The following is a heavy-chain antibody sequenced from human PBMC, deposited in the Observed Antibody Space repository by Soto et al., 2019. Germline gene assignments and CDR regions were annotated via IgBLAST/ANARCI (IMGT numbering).Heavy chain of an antibody. Sequence: GESLKISCKGSGYSFTSYWISWVRQMPGKGLEWMGRIDPSDSYTNYSPSFQGHVTISADKSISTAYLQWSSLKASDTAMYYCARRYCSGGSCYSVRGDYYYYGMDVWGQGTTVTVS. J-gene: IGHJ6*02. D-gene: IGHD2-15*01. V-gene: IGHV5-10-1*01. CDR1: GYSFTSYW. CDR3: ARRYCSGGSCYSVRGDYYYYGMDV. CDR2: IDPSDSYT.